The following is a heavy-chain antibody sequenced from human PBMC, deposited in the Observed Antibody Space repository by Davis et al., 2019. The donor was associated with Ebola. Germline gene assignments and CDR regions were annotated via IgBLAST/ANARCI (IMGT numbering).Heavy chain of an antibody. V-gene: IGHV3-11*06. CDR3: AREAAVAHFDY. Sequence: GGSLRLSCAASGFTFSDYYMSWIRQAPGKGLEWVSYISSSSSYIYYADSVKGRFTISRDNAKNSLYLQMNSLRAEDTAVYYCAREAAVAHFDYWGQGTLVTVSS. CDR2: ISSSSSYI. D-gene: IGHD6-19*01. CDR1: GFTFSDYY. J-gene: IGHJ4*02.